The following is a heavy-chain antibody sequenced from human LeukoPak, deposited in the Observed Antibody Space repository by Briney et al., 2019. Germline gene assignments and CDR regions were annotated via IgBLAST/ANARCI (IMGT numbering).Heavy chain of an antibody. J-gene: IGHJ5*02. CDR1: GFTFSSYG. CDR3: AKRAPKEYYPMFDP. D-gene: IGHD3-10*01. CDR2: ISYDGNNK. Sequence: GGSLRLSCAASGFTFSSYGMHWVRQAPGKGLEWVAVISYDGNNKYYADSVKGRFTISRDNSKNTLYLQMNSLRAEDTAVYYCAKRAPKEYYPMFDPWGQGTLVTVSS. V-gene: IGHV3-30*18.